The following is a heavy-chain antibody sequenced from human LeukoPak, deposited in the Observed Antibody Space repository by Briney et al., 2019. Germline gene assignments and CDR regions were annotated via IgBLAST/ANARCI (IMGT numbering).Heavy chain of an antibody. J-gene: IGHJ6*02. CDR2: VSTSGDNT. D-gene: IGHD3-10*01. V-gene: IGHV3-23*01. CDR1: RFPFGSYA. Sequence: PGGSLRLSREASRFPFGSYAMSWVRQAPGKGLEWVSSVSTSGDNTHYADSVKGRFTISRDNSKSTLSLQMSNLRVEDTAVYYCAKSVYHYGSGTNYGMDVWGQGTTVTVSS. CDR3: AKSVYHYGSGTNYGMDV.